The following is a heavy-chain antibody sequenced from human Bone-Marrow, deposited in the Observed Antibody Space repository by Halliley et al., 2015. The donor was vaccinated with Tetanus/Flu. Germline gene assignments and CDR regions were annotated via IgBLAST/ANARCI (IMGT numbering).Heavy chain of an antibody. V-gene: IGHV4-59*01. CDR2: FYYRGSP. Sequence: YFYYRGSPNYNPPLKSRVTISVDTSKNQFSLKLSSVTAADTAVYYCARDRREYSSSLYGMDVWGQGTTVTVSS. J-gene: IGHJ6*02. D-gene: IGHD6-19*01. CDR3: ARDRREYSSSLYGMDV.